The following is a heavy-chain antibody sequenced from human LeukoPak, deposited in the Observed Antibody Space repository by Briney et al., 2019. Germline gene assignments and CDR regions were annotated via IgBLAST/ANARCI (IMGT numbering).Heavy chain of an antibody. V-gene: IGHV4-30-4*01. D-gene: IGHD2-15*01. Sequence: SETLSLTCTVSGGSISSGDYYWSWIRQPPGKGLEWIGYIYYSGSTYYNPSLKSRVTISVDTSKNQLSLKLSSVTAADTAAYYCARDHPYYCSGGSCYSVGRWFDPWGQGTLVTVSS. J-gene: IGHJ5*02. CDR1: GGSISSGDYY. CDR3: ARDHPYYCSGGSCYSVGRWFDP. CDR2: IYYSGST.